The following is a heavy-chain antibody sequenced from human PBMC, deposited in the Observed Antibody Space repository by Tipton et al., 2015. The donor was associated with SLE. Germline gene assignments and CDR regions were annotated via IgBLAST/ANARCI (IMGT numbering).Heavy chain of an antibody. CDR2: IYYSGST. Sequence: TLSLTCTVSGGSISSYYWSWIRQPPGKGLEWIGYIYYSGSTNYNPSLKSRVTISVDTSKNQFSLKLSSVTAADTAVYYCARDGSGGCLFPYWGQGTLVSVSS. J-gene: IGHJ4*02. D-gene: IGHD2-8*02. CDR1: GGSISSYY. CDR3: ARDGSGGCLFPY. V-gene: IGHV4-59*01.